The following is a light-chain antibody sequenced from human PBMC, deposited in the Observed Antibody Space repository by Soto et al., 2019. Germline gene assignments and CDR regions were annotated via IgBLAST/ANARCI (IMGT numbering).Light chain of an antibody. V-gene: IGKV3-15*01. CDR3: LQYHNLWA. CDR1: QNIYYN. Sequence: ILMTQSPATVSVPPGESATLSCRASQNIYYNVAWYQHRPGQAPRLLIYRASTRAPGVPARFSGSGSGTEFTLTISRLQPEDFTVYSCLQYHNLWAFGQGTKVEI. CDR2: RAS. J-gene: IGKJ1*01.